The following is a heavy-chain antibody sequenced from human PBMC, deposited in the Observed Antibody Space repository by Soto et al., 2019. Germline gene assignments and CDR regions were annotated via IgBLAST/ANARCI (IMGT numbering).Heavy chain of an antibody. CDR1: GFTFSNFA. Sequence: GGSLRLSCVASGFTFSNFAMAWVRQAPGEGLEWVSAISGSGDDTFYADSMKGRFTISRDNSKDTLYLQINSLRAEDTAVYYCANPIRKTGTTFGVWGQGTLVTV. CDR2: ISGSGDDT. CDR3: ANPIRKTGTTFGV. V-gene: IGHV3-23*01. J-gene: IGHJ4*02. D-gene: IGHD1-1*01.